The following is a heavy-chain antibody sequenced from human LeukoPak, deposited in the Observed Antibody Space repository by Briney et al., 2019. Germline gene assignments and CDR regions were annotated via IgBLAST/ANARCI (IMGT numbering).Heavy chain of an antibody. J-gene: IGHJ4*02. CDR2: VDHSGGT. V-gene: IGHV4-38-2*02. D-gene: IGHD3-10*01. Sequence: SETLSLTCTVSGYSLSSGYYWGWIRQPPGKGLESIGSVDHSGGTYYNPSLRSRVSISVDTSKNQFSLKLSSVTAADTAVYSCAGFTFFRGVITFDYWGQGTLVTVSS. CDR3: AGFTFFRGVITFDY. CDR1: GYSLSSGYY.